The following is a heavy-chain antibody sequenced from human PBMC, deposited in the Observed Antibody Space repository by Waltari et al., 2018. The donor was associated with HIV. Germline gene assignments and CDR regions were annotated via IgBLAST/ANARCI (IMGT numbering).Heavy chain of an antibody. CDR1: GLPFSRYA. CDR2: ISYDGSNK. J-gene: IGHJ4*02. Sequence: QVQLVESGGGVVQPGRSLRLSCAASGLPFSRYAMHGVRQAPGKGLEWVAVISYDGSNKYYADSVKGRFTISRDNSKNTLYLQMNSLRAEDTAVYYCARDPQYCSSTSCSYYFDYWGQGTLVTVSS. D-gene: IGHD2-2*01. V-gene: IGHV3-30-3*01. CDR3: ARDPQYCSSTSCSYYFDY.